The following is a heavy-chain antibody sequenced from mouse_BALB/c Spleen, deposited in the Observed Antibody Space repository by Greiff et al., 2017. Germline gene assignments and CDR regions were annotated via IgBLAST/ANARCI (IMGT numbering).Heavy chain of an antibody. Sequence: EVKLVESGGGLVQPGGSLRLSCATSGFTFTDYYMSWVRQPPGKALEWLGFIRNKANGYTTEYSASVKGRFTISRDNSQSILYLQMNTLRAEDSATYYCANLLSVWGAGTTVTVSS. CDR3: ANLLSV. CDR2: IRNKANGYTT. J-gene: IGHJ1*01. V-gene: IGHV7-3*02. D-gene: IGHD2-1*01. CDR1: GFTFTDYY.